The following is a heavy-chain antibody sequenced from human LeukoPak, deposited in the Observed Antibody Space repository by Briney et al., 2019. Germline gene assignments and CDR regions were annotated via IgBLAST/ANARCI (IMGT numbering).Heavy chain of an antibody. Sequence: PGGSLRLSCAASGFTFSSYEMNWVRQAPGKGLEWVSYISSSGSTIYYADSVKGRFTISRDNAKNSLYLQMNSLRAEDTAVYYCASAPTMVRGHTDYWGQGTLVTVSS. CDR1: GFTFSSYE. D-gene: IGHD3-10*01. J-gene: IGHJ4*02. V-gene: IGHV3-48*03. CDR2: ISSSGSTI. CDR3: ASAPTMVRGHTDY.